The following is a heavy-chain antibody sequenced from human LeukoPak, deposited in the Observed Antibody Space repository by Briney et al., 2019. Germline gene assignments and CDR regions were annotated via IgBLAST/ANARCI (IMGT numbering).Heavy chain of an antibody. Sequence: PGGSLGLSCAASGFIFSNYGMHWVRQAPGKGLEWVALIWYDGSNKYYTDSVKGRLTISRDNSKNTLYLQMNSLRAEDTAVYYCAREGPRGNSQFDYWGQGTLVTVSS. J-gene: IGHJ4*02. CDR1: GFIFSNYG. CDR2: IWYDGSNK. V-gene: IGHV3-33*01. D-gene: IGHD2/OR15-2a*01. CDR3: AREGPRGNSQFDY.